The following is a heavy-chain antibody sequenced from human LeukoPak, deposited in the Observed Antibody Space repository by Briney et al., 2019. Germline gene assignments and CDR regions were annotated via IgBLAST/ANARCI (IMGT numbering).Heavy chain of an antibody. Sequence: PGGSLRLSCAASGFTFSSYWMSWVRQAPGKGLEWVANIKQDGSGKYYVDSVKGRFTISRDNAKNSLYLQMNSLRAEDTAVYYCARDIDSSGFPSMSDYWGQGTLVTVSS. J-gene: IGHJ4*02. D-gene: IGHD6-19*01. CDR1: GFTFSSYW. CDR3: ARDIDSSGFPSMSDY. V-gene: IGHV3-7*01. CDR2: IKQDGSGK.